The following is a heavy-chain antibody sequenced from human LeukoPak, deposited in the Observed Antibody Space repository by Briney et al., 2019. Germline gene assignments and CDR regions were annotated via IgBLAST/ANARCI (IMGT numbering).Heavy chain of an antibody. D-gene: IGHD1-14*01. Sequence: GGSLRLSCAASGFTFSNHWMHWVRQVPGKGLVWVSRINSDGSSTSYADSVKGRFTISRDNAKNTLYLQMNSLRAEDTAVHYCARATSYNNYGMDVWGQGTTVTVSS. V-gene: IGHV3-74*01. CDR3: ARATSYNNYGMDV. J-gene: IGHJ6*02. CDR1: GFTFSNHW. CDR2: INSDGSST.